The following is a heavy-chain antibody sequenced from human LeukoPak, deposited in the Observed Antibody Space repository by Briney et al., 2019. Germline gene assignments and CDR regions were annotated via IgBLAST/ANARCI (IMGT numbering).Heavy chain of an antibody. Sequence: PGKSLRLSCAASGFTLRNYGMHWVRQAPGKGLEWVAVTWNDGSKKYYADSLEGRFTISKDDSKNTLYLQMNGLRVEDTAVYYCARPGDVYRYWYMGVWGKGTTVTVSS. J-gene: IGHJ6*03. D-gene: IGHD2-8*02. CDR3: ARPGDVYRYWYMGV. CDR1: GFTLRNYG. CDR2: TWNDGSKK. V-gene: IGHV3-33*01.